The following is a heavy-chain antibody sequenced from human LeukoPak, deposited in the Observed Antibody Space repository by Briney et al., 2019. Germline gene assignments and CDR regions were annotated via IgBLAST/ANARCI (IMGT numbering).Heavy chain of an antibody. CDR2: ICHSGST. J-gene: IGHJ4*02. CDR3: ARDGGGSSSLDY. Sequence: PSETLSLTCTVSGYSISSSYYWGWIRQPPGKGLEWIGSICHSGSTYYNPSLKSRVTISVDTSKNQFSLKLSSVTAADTAVYYCARDGGGSSSLDYWGQGTLVTVSS. V-gene: IGHV4-38-2*02. D-gene: IGHD6-6*01. CDR1: GYSISSSYY.